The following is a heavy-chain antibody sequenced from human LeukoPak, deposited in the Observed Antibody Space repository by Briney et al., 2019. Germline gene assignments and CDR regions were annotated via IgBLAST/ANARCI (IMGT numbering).Heavy chain of an antibody. CDR2: INPNSGGT. CDR1: GYTFTGYY. Sequence: ASVKVSCKASGYTFTGYYMQWVRQAPGQGLEWMGRINPNSGGTNYAQKFQGRVTMTRDTSISTAYMELSRLRSDDTAVYYCARPYSSGSYWYFDLWGRGTLVTVSS. V-gene: IGHV1-2*06. J-gene: IGHJ2*01. D-gene: IGHD6-19*01. CDR3: ARPYSSGSYWYFDL.